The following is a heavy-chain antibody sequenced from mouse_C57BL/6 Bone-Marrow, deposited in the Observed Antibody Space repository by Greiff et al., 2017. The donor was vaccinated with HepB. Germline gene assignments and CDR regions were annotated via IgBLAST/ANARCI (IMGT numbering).Heavy chain of an antibody. Sequence: EVMLVESGGGLVQPGGSLKLSCAASGFTFSDYYMYWVRQTPEKRLEWVAYISNGGGSTYYPDTVKGRFTISRDNAKNTLYLQMSRLKSEDTAMYYCARHGMITTPFAYWGQGTLVTVSA. J-gene: IGHJ3*01. CDR1: GFTFSDYY. V-gene: IGHV5-12*01. CDR2: ISNGGGST. CDR3: ARHGMITTPFAY. D-gene: IGHD2-4*01.